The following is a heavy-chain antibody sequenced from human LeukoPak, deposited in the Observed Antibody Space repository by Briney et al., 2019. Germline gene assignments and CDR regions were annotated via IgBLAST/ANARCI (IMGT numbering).Heavy chain of an antibody. V-gene: IGHV3-21*01. J-gene: IGHJ3*02. CDR1: GFTFSSYS. D-gene: IGHD3-3*01. CDR2: ISSSSSYI. CDR3: ARVEIFGAYYDFTKNAHNDAFDI. Sequence: PGGFLRLSCAASGFTFSSYSMNWVRQAPGKGLEWVSSISSSSSYIYYADSVKGRFTISRDNAKNSLYLQMNSLRAEDTAVYYCARVEIFGAYYDFTKNAHNDAFDIWGQGTMVTVSS.